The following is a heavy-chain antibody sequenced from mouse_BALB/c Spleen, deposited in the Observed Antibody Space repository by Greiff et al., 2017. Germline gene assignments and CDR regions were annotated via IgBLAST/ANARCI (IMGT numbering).Heavy chain of an antibody. D-gene: IGHD2-1*01. J-gene: IGHJ1*01. CDR2: IWGGGST. V-gene: IGHV2-6-5*01. CDR1: GFSLTDYG. Sequence: QVQLKESGPGLVAPSQSLSITCTVSGFSLTDYGVSWIRQPPGKGLEWLGVIWGGGSTYYNSALKSRLSISKDNSKSQVFLKMNSLQTDDTAMYYCAKSRYYGNYYWYFDVWGAGTTVTVSS. CDR3: AKSRYYGNYYWYFDV.